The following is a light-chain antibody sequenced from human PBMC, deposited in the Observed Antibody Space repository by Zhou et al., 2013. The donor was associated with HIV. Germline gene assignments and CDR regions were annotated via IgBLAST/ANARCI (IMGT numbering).Light chain of an antibody. Sequence: DIVMTQTPLSLSVTPGQPASISCKAAQSLLHSNGKTYLYWYLQRPGQPPQLLIDEDSNRVSGVPERFSGTGSGTDFTLKISRVEAEDVGVYYCMQSIQLPLTFGQGTKVEIK. CDR2: EDS. V-gene: IGKV2D-29*01. CDR1: QSLLHSNGKTY. CDR3: MQSIQLPLT. J-gene: IGKJ1*01.